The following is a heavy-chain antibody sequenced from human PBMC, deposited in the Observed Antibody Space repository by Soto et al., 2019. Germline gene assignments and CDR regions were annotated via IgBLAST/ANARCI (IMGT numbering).Heavy chain of an antibody. Sequence: VQLLEAGGGLVQPGGSLRLYCAASGFTFRDYAMNWVRQAPGKGLEWVSDISGSGDRARYADSVRGRFTISRDNSRNTLYLQMNRLRVDDTAVYYCGKERRGSGWSVCNYWGQGTLVTVSS. CDR2: ISGSGDRA. CDR3: GKERRGSGWSVCNY. V-gene: IGHV3-23*01. J-gene: IGHJ4*02. CDR1: GFTFRDYA. D-gene: IGHD6-19*01.